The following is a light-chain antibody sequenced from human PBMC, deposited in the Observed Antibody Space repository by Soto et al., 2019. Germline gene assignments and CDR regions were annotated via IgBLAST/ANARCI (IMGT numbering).Light chain of an antibody. V-gene: IGKV1-39*01. CDR2: AAS. CDR3: QQTYNTPRT. Sequence: DIQMTQSPSSLSASVGDRVTITCRASQSISTYLNWYRQKPGRAPNLLIYAASSLQSGVPSRFSGSGSGTDFTLTITRLQPEEFATYYCQQTYNTPRTFGQGTKVEI. CDR1: QSISTY. J-gene: IGKJ1*01.